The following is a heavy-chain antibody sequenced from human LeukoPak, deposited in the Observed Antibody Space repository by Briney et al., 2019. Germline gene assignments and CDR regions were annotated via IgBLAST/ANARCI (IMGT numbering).Heavy chain of an antibody. Sequence: PGGSLRLFCAASGFTFSSYAMSWVRQAPGKGLEWVSAISGSGGSTYYADSVKGRFTISRGNSKNTLYLQMNSLRAEDTAVYYCAKDQSGGYDSVPYYWGQGTLVTVSS. CDR1: GFTFSSYA. V-gene: IGHV3-23*01. D-gene: IGHD5-12*01. CDR3: AKDQSGGYDSVPYY. CDR2: ISGSGGST. J-gene: IGHJ4*02.